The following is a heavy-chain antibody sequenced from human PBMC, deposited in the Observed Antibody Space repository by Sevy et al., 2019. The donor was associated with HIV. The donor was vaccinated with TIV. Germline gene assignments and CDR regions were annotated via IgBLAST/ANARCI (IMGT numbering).Heavy chain of an antibody. CDR2: ISYEGSNK. V-gene: IGHV3-30-3*01. CDR3: ARVSYNYYYGMDV. CDR1: GFTCNNYA. Sequence: GGSLRLSCAASGFTCNNYAMNWVRQAPGKVLEWVTLISYEGSNKYYADSVKGRFTISRDNSKNTLYLQMNSLRVEDTALYYCARVSYNYYYGMDVWGQGTTVTVSS. D-gene: IGHD1-20*01. J-gene: IGHJ6*02.